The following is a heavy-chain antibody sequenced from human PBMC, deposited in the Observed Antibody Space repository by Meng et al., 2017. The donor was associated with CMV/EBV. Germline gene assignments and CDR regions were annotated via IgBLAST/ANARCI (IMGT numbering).Heavy chain of an antibody. J-gene: IGHJ4*02. CDR3: ASGTAMELGFDY. Sequence: GESLKISCAASGFTFSDYYMTWIRQAPGKGLEWVSYISRSGDTIYYADSVKGRFTISRDNAKNSLYLQMNSLRAEDTAVYYCASGTAMELGFDYWGQGTLVTVSS. V-gene: IGHV3-11*01. CDR1: GFTFSDYY. CDR2: ISRSGDTI. D-gene: IGHD5-18*01.